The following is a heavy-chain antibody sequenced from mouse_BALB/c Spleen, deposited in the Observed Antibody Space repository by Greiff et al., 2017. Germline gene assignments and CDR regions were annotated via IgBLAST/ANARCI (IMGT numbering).Heavy chain of an antibody. CDR3: AKAYGNYEGWYFDV. V-gene: IGHV3-8*02. J-gene: IGHJ1*01. CDR2: ISYSGST. CDR1: GDSITSGY. Sequence: EVKLMESGPSLVKPSQTLSLTCSVTGDSITSGYWNWIRKFPGNKLEYMGYISYSGSTYYNPSLKSRISITRDTSKNQYYLQLNSVTTEDTATYYCAKAYGNYEGWYFDVWGAGTTVTVSS. D-gene: IGHD2-1*01.